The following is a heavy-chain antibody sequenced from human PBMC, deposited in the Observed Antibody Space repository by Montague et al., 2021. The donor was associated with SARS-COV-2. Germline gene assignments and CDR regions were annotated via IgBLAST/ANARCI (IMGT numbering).Heavy chain of an antibody. CDR3: ARQLPSYCATNKCYPYYFDG. Sequence: SETLSLTCTVSGRSISSPDYYWGWIRQSPGKGLEWIGSISYTGRTYYDPSLRSRVSFSMDTSKNHFSLSLSSVTVADTAVYFCARQLPSYCATNKCYPYYFDGWGQGALDTVSS. D-gene: IGHD2-8*01. V-gene: IGHV4-39*01. J-gene: IGHJ4*02. CDR1: GRSISSPDYY. CDR2: ISYTGRT.